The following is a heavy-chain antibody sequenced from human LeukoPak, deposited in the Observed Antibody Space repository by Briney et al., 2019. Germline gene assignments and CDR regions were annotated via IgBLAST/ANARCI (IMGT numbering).Heavy chain of an antibody. J-gene: IGHJ3*02. V-gene: IGHV3-30*02. CDR3: ARDYGSGSHRAFDI. D-gene: IGHD3-10*01. Sequence: PGGSLRLSCAASGFTFSSYGMHWVRQAPGKGLEWVAFIRYDGSNKYYADSVKGRFTISRDNSKNTLYLQMNSLRAEDTAVYYCARDYGSGSHRAFDIWGQGTMVTVSS. CDR2: IRYDGSNK. CDR1: GFTFSSYG.